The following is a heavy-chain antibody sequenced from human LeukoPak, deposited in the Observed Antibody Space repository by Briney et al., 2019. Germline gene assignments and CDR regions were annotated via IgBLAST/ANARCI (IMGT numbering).Heavy chain of an antibody. V-gene: IGHV3-23*01. CDR1: GFTFSSYD. D-gene: IGHD3-10*01. J-gene: IGHJ4*02. CDR3: AKGMGVSGWGDFDY. Sequence: GGSLRLSCAASGFTFSSYDMNWVRQAPGKGLEWVSAISSSGRSTYYADSVKGRFTISRDSSKNTLYLQMNSLRAEDTAVFYCAKGMGVSGWGDFDYWGQGTLVTVSS. CDR2: ISSSGRST.